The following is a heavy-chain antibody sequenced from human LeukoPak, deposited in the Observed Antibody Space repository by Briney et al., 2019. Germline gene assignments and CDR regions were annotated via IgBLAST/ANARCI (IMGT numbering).Heavy chain of an antibody. Sequence: SETLSLTCTVSGESISGFYWTWIRQPPGKGLEWIGYIYYSGSTNYNPSLKSRVTISVDTSKNQFSLKLSSVTAADTAVYYCARRGAATNAFDIWGQGTMVTVSS. CDR1: GESISGFY. D-gene: IGHD1-26*01. CDR2: IYYSGST. CDR3: ARRGAATNAFDI. V-gene: IGHV4-59*01. J-gene: IGHJ3*02.